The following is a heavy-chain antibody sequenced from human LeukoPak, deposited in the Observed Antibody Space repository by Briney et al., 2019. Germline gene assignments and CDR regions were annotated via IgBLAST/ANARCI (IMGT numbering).Heavy chain of an antibody. J-gene: IGHJ6*03. D-gene: IGHD6-19*01. V-gene: IGHV4-59*01. CDR3: ARVHIAVADYYYYYYMDV. Sequence: SETLSLTCTVSGGSISSYYWSWIRQPPGKGLEWIGYIYYSGSTNYNPSLKSRVTISVDTSKNQFSLKLSSVTAADTAVYYCARVHIAVADYYYYYYMDVWGKGTTVTVSS. CDR2: IYYSGST. CDR1: GGSISSYY.